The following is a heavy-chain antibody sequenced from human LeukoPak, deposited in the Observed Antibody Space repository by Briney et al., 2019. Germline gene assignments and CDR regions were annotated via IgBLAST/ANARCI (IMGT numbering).Heavy chain of an antibody. Sequence: SETLSLTCPVSGGSISSYYWSWIRQPAGKGLEWIGSIYTSGSTNYNPSLRSRVTLSLDTSKTQYSLKLSSVTAADTAVYYCARDSSGWYGVLNWFDPWGQGTLVTVSS. CDR3: ARDSSGWYGVLNWFDP. J-gene: IGHJ5*02. CDR1: GGSISSYY. CDR2: IYTSGST. D-gene: IGHD6-19*01. V-gene: IGHV4-4*07.